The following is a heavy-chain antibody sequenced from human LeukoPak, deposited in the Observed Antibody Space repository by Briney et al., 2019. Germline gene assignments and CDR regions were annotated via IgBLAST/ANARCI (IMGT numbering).Heavy chain of an antibody. D-gene: IGHD3-22*01. CDR2: ISSGSSYT. CDR3: AGDDRKNYYDTTGYPFDY. J-gene: IGHJ4*02. V-gene: IGHV3-11*05. Sequence: PGGSLRLSCAASGFTFSDYYMTWIRQAPGKGLEWVSYISSGSSYTDYADSVKGRFTISRDNAKNSLFLQMNSLRAADTAVYYCAGDDRKNYYDTTGYPFDYWGQGTLVTVSS. CDR1: GFTFSDYY.